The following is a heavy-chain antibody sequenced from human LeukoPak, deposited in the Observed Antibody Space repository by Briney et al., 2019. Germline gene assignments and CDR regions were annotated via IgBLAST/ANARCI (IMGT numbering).Heavy chain of an antibody. CDR1: GGSISSYY. V-gene: IGHV4-59*01. CDR2: IYYSGST. D-gene: IGHD3-10*01. Sequence: PSETLSLTCTVSGGSISSYYWSWIRQPPGKGLEWIGYIYYSGSTNYNPSLKSRVTISVGTSKNQFSLKLSSVTAADTAVYYCARVALWFGELYPDYWGQGTLVTVSS. J-gene: IGHJ4*02. CDR3: ARVALWFGELYPDY.